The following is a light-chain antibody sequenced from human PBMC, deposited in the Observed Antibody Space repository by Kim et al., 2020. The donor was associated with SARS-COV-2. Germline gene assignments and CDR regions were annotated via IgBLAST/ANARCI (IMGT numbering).Light chain of an antibody. V-gene: IGLV3-1*01. CDR2: QDS. Sequence: VYREQTALITFSGDKLGNKYACWYQQKPGQSHVLVIYQDSKRPSGIPERFSGSNSGNTATLTISGTQAMDEADYYCQAWDSSTYVFGTGTKVTVL. CDR3: QAWDSSTYV. CDR1: KLGNKY. J-gene: IGLJ1*01.